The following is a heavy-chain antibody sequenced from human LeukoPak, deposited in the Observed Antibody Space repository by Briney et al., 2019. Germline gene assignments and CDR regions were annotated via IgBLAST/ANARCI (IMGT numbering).Heavy chain of an antibody. V-gene: IGHV4-38-2*02. D-gene: IGHD1-14*01. CDR3: AGDNPPYRDIFDY. CDR2: IYHSGST. J-gene: IGHJ4*02. Sequence: PSETLSLTCTVSGYSISSGYYWGWIRQPPGKGLEWIGSIYHSGSTYYNPSLKSRVTISVDTSKNQFSLKLSSVTAADTAVYYCAGDNPPYRDIFDYWGQGILVTVSS. CDR1: GYSISSGYY.